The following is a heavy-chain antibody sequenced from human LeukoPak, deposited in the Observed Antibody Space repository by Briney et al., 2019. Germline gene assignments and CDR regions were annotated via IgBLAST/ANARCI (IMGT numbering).Heavy chain of an antibody. CDR3: ASAWEWLVLG. CDR2: IYHSGST. J-gene: IGHJ4*02. V-gene: IGHV4-30-2*01. CDR1: GVSISSGGYS. Sequence: SETLSLTCAVSGVSISSGGYSWRWIRQPPGKGLEWIGYIYHSGSTYYNPSLKSRVTISVDRSKNQFSLKLSSVTAADTAVYYCASAWEWLVLGWGQGTLVTASS. D-gene: IGHD6-19*01.